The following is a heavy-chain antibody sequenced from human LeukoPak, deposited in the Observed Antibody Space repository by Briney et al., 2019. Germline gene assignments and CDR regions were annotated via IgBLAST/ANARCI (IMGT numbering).Heavy chain of an antibody. V-gene: IGHV3-48*03. CDR2: ISSSGSTI. J-gene: IGHJ4*02. CDR3: ARTIGGSSGRYRFGLDY. Sequence: GGSLRRSCEASGFTFSNFEINWVRQAPGKGLEWLSYISSSGSTIYYADSVKGRFTISRDNAKNSLYLQMNSLSPEDTALYHCARTIGGSSGRYRFGLDYWGQGTLVTVSS. D-gene: IGHD6-19*01. CDR1: GFTFSNFE.